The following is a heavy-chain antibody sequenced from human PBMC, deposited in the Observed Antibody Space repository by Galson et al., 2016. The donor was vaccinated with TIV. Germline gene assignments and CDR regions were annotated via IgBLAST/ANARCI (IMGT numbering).Heavy chain of an antibody. Sequence: SLRLSCAASGFTFSDFYMTWIRQAPGKGLEWLSSISGSGTRITYADSVKGRFTVSRDNAKNSLFLQMNSLSAEDTAVYYCARRGREETNEGGLDVWGQGTTVTASS. J-gene: IGHJ6*02. V-gene: IGHV3-11*01. CDR1: GFTFSDFY. CDR2: ISGSGTRI. CDR3: ARRGREETNEGGLDV. D-gene: IGHD1-1*01.